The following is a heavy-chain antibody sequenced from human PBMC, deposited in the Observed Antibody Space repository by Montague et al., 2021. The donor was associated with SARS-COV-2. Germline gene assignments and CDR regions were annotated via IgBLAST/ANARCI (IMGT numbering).Heavy chain of an antibody. Sequence: SETLSLTCTVSGDSISSRSWWSWVRQSPGKGLEWIADVYHTGTTNYNASLPSRVILSVDKSTNQFSLKLTSVTAADTAVYFCARGVAGECWDAGKIRDFSWFDPWGQGTLVTVSS. CDR1: GDSISSRSW. CDR2: VYHTGTT. J-gene: IGHJ5*02. CDR3: ARGVAGECWDAGKIRDFSWFDP. V-gene: IGHV4-4*02. D-gene: IGHD1-14*01.